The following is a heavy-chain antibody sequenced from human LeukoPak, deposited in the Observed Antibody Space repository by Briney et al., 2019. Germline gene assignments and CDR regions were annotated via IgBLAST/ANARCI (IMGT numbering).Heavy chain of an antibody. V-gene: IGHV1-69*13. D-gene: IGHD5-24*01. CDR1: GGTFSSYA. CDR2: IIPIFGTA. CDR3: ARGSRWLQLNWFDP. Sequence: SVKVSCKASGGTFSSYAISWVRQAPGQGLEWMGGIIPIFGTANYAQKFQGRVTITADESTSTAYMELSSLRSEDAAVYYCARGSRWLQLNWFDPWGQGTLVTVSS. J-gene: IGHJ5*02.